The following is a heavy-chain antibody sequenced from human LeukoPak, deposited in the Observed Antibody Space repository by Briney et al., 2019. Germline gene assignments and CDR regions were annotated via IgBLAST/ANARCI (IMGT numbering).Heavy chain of an antibody. D-gene: IGHD3-22*01. CDR3: ARDQGGDSSGYSNY. CDR2: IYTGGST. V-gene: IGHV3-66*01. CDR1: GFTVSSDY. Sequence: GGSLRLSCAASGFTVSSDYMSWVRQAPGKGLEWVSVIYTGGSTYYADPVKGRFTISRDTSKNTLYLQMNSLRGEDTAVYYCARDQGGDSSGYSNYWGQGTLVTVSS. J-gene: IGHJ4*02.